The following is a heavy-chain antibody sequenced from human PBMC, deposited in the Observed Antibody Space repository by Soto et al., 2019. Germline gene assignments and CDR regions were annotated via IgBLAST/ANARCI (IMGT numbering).Heavy chain of an antibody. D-gene: IGHD2-15*01. J-gene: IGHJ4*02. Sequence: GGSLRLSCAASGFTFSSYAMSWVRHAPGKGLEWVSAISGSGGSTYYADSVKGRFTISRDNSKNTLYLQMNSLRAEDTAVYYCAKTLYGLGYCSGGSCYGYFDYWGQGTLVTVSS. CDR3: AKTLYGLGYCSGGSCYGYFDY. V-gene: IGHV3-23*01. CDR1: GFTFSSYA. CDR2: ISGSGGST.